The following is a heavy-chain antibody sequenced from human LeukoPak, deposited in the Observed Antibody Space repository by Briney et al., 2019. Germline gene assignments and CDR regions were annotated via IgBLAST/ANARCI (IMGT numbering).Heavy chain of an antibody. CDR1: GFTFSSYA. D-gene: IGHD3-22*01. CDR2: ISGSGGST. V-gene: IGHV3-23*01. Sequence: AGGSLRLSCAASGFTFSSYAMSWVRQAPGKGLEWVSAISGSGGSTYYADSVKGRFTISRDNSKNTLYLQMNSLRAEDTAVYYCARTGGYYYDSSGYYLYWGQGTLVTVSS. CDR3: ARTGGYYYDSSGYYLY. J-gene: IGHJ4*02.